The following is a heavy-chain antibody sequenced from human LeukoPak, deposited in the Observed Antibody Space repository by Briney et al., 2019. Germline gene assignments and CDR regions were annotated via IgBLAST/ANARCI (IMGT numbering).Heavy chain of an antibody. Sequence: PSETLSLTCTVPGDSISSYFWSWIRQPPGKGLECSGYMHNGVHTNYNPSLKSRVTISGDTSKNQFSLKLTSVTAADTAIYYCAATIKRDYGDTNLDYWGQGTLVTVSS. CDR3: AATIKRDYGDTNLDY. V-gene: IGHV4-59*01. CDR1: GDSISSYF. J-gene: IGHJ4*02. CDR2: MHNGVHT. D-gene: IGHD4/OR15-4a*01.